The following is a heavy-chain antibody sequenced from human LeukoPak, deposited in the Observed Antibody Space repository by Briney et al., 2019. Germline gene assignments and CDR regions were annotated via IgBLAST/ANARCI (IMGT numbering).Heavy chain of an antibody. J-gene: IGHJ4*02. CDR1: GYSFTSYW. CDR2: IYPGASAS. D-gene: IGHD6-6*01. Sequence: GESLKISCKGSGYSFTSYWIGWVRQMPGKGLEWIGIIYPGASASRYSPSFQDQLTISADKSISTAYLQWSSLKASDTAMYYCARQSGYSSSSDWDYWGQGTLVTVSS. CDR3: ARQSGYSSSSDWDY. V-gene: IGHV5-51*01.